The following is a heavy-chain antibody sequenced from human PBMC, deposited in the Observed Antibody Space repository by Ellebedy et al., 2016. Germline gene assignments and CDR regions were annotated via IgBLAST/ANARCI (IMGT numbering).Heavy chain of an antibody. CDR1: GGSFSGYY. J-gene: IGHJ6*04. V-gene: IGHV4-34*01. D-gene: IGHD2-2*01. CDR2: INHSGST. CDR3: ARAFVVVHPGGVRRARLGDV. Sequence: SETLSLXCAVYGGSFSGYYWSWIRQPPGKGLEWIGEINHSGSTNYNPSLKSRVTISVDTSKNQFSLKLSSVTAADTAVYYCARAFVVVHPGGVRRARLGDVWGKGTTVTVSS.